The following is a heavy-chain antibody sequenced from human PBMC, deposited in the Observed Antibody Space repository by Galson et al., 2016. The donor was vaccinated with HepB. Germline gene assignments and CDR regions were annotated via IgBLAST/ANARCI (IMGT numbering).Heavy chain of an antibody. D-gene: IGHD2-15*01. Sequence: SVKVSCKASGYTFIYDQIHWVRQAPGQGLEWMGIINPSGGRTTYAQKFQGRVSMTRDMSTTTVYMDLGSLTSDDTAFYFCAREGCSRGTCYYDYWGQGTLVTVSS. CDR1: GYTFIYDQ. CDR2: INPSGGRT. J-gene: IGHJ4*02. CDR3: AREGCSRGTCYYDY. V-gene: IGHV1-46*01.